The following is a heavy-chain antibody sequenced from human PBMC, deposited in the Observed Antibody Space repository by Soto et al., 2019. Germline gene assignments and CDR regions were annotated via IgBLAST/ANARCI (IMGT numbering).Heavy chain of an antibody. J-gene: IGHJ4*02. CDR2: ISAYNGNT. V-gene: IGHV1-18*01. D-gene: IGHD2-2*01. CDR3: ARSSDDIVVVPAADWDY. CDR1: GYTFTSYG. Sequence: GASVKVSCKASGYTFTSYGISWVRQAPGQGLEWMGWISAYNGNTNYAQKLQGRVTMTTDTSTSTAYMELRSLRSDDTAVYYCARSSDDIVVVPAADWDYWGQGALVPVSS.